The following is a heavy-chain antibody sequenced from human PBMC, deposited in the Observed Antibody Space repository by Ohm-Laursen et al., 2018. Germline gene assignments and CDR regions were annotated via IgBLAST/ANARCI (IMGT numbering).Heavy chain of an antibody. J-gene: IGHJ4*02. Sequence: LSLTWAVYGGSFSGFYWSWIRQSPGKGLEWIGEINHSGSTNYNPSLKSRVTISVDTSKNQFSLKLRSVTAADTAVYYCASGVLRFLEWMQFDSWGQGTLVTVSS. CDR2: INHSGST. CDR1: GGSFSGFY. V-gene: IGHV4-34*01. D-gene: IGHD3-3*01. CDR3: ASGVLRFLEWMQFDS.